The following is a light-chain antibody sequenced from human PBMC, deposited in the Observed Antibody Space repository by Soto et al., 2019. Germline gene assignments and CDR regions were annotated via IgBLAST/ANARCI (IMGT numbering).Light chain of an antibody. CDR2: SAS. J-gene: IGKJ4*01. CDR3: QQYNKWPLT. V-gene: IGKV3-15*01. Sequence: ESMLTQSPATLSVSQGERATLSCRASESVSSNLAWYQQKPGQAPRLLIYSASARATGIPARFSGSGSGTEFTLTISSLQSEDFAVYYCQQYNKWPLTFGGGTKVEIK. CDR1: ESVSSN.